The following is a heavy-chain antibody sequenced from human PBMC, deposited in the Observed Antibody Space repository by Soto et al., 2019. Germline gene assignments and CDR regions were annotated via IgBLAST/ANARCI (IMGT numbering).Heavy chain of an antibody. Sequence: SETLSLTCTVSGGSISSYYWSWIRQPPGKGLEWIGYIYYSGSTNYNPSLKSRVTISVDTSKNQFSLKLSSVTAADTAVYYCASLLEACRYGVYFSWFFEISGRGNVVIVSS. D-gene: IGHD4-17*01. V-gene: IGHV4-59*08. CDR3: ASLLEACRYGVYFSWFFEI. J-gene: IGHJ2*01. CDR1: GGSISSYY. CDR2: IYYSGST.